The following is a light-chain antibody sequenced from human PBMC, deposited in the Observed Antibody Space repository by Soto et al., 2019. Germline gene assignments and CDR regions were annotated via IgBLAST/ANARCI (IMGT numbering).Light chain of an antibody. Sequence: QSVLTQPASVSGSHGQSITISCTGTSSDVGSYNLVSWYQQHPGKAPKLMIYEGSKRPSGVSNRFSGSKSGNTASLTISGLQAEDEADYYCCSYASSRSLVFGGGTKLTVL. CDR3: CSYASSRSLV. CDR2: EGS. J-gene: IGLJ2*01. V-gene: IGLV2-23*01. CDR1: SSDVGSYNL.